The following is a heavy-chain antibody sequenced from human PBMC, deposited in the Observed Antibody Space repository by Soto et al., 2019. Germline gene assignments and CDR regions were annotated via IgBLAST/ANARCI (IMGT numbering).Heavy chain of an antibody. CDR3: ARERGYCSSTSCSGWFDP. CDR1: GFTFSSYA. J-gene: IGHJ5*02. Sequence: GGSLRLSCAASGFTFSSYAMHWVRQAPGKGLEYVSAISSNGGSTYYANSVKGRFTISRDNSKNTLYLQMNSLRAEDTAVYYCARERGYCSSTSCSGWFDPWGQGTLVTVSS. V-gene: IGHV3-64*01. D-gene: IGHD2-2*01. CDR2: ISSNGGST.